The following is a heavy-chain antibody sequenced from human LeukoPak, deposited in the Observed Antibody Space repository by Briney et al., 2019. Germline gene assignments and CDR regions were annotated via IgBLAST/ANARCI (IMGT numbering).Heavy chain of an antibody. CDR2: IIPIFGTA. J-gene: IGHJ4*02. Sequence: SMKVSCKASGGTFSIYAISWVRQAPGQGLEWMGGIIPIFGTANYAQKFQGRVTITADKSTSTAYMELSSLRSEDTAVYYCARDLPYSSGSLGYWGQGTLVTVSS. D-gene: IGHD6-19*01. CDR1: GGTFSIYA. CDR3: ARDLPYSSGSLGY. V-gene: IGHV1-69*06.